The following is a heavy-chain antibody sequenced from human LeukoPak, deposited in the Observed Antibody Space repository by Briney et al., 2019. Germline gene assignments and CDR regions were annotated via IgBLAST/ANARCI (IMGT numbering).Heavy chain of an antibody. J-gene: IGHJ5*02. D-gene: IGHD3-10*01. Sequence: GASVKVSCKASGYTFTSYGLSWVRQAPGQGLGWMGWISAYNGNTNYAQKFQGRVTMTRDTSISTAYMELSRLRSDDTAVYYCARSAILLWFGELSSDNGWFDPWGQGTLVTVSS. CDR3: ARSAILLWFGELSSDNGWFDP. V-gene: IGHV1-18*01. CDR2: ISAYNGNT. CDR1: GYTFTSYG.